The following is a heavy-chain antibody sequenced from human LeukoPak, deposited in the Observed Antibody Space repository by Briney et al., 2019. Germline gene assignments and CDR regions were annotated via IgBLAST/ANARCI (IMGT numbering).Heavy chain of an antibody. J-gene: IGHJ3*02. Sequence: ETLSLTCSVSGGSISSYYWSWIRQPAGKGLEWIGRVYSSESTNYNPSLKSRVTMSVDTSKTQFSLRLSSVTAADTAVYYCARGVIGVNDAFDIWGQGTMVTVSS. D-gene: IGHD2-2*01. CDR3: ARGVIGVNDAFDI. V-gene: IGHV4-4*07. CDR2: VYSSEST. CDR1: GGSISSYY.